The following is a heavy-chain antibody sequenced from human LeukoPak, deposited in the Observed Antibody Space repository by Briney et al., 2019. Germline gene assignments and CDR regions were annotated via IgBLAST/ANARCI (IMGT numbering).Heavy chain of an antibody. CDR3: ASDSGSGMYYMDV. J-gene: IGHJ6*03. CDR2: IIPMSRTT. CDR1: GDSVSHD. V-gene: IGHV1-69*05. Sequence: GSSVKVSCKASGDSVSHDISWVRQAPRQGFEWMGGIIPMSRTTDYAQKFRDRVTITTDESTSTVYMEVRSLSFEDTAIYYCASDSGSGMYYMDVWGKGTTVAVAS. D-gene: IGHD3-10*01.